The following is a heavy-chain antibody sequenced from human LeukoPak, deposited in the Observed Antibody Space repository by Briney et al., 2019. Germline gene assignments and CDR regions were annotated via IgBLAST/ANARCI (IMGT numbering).Heavy chain of an antibody. V-gene: IGHV4-59*01. Sequence: SETLSLTSTVSGASISSYYWTWIRQPPGKGLEWIGNIYFRGSTNYNPSLKSRVTISGDTSKNQVSLQLTSVTAADTAVYYCARGLGWFLDWGQGTLVTASS. CDR3: ARGLGWFLD. J-gene: IGHJ4*02. CDR1: GASISSYY. D-gene: IGHD6-19*01. CDR2: IYFRGST.